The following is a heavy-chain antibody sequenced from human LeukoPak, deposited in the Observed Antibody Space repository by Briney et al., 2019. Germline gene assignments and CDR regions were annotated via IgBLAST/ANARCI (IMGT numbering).Heavy chain of an antibody. V-gene: IGHV3-64*01. CDR2: INSGGGT. CDR1: GFTFTTYT. Sequence: PGGSLRLSCAASGFTFTTYTMHWVRQAPGKGLEHVSAINSGGGTYYGHSVKGRFTISRDNSKNTLFLQMGSLRVDDMAVYYCATLDLDDYGDYSKAGYWGQGTLVTVSS. J-gene: IGHJ4*02. D-gene: IGHD4-17*01. CDR3: ATLDLDDYGDYSKAGY.